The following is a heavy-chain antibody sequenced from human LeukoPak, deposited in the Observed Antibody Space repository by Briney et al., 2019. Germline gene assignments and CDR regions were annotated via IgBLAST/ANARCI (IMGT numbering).Heavy chain of an antibody. Sequence: GGSLRLSCAASGFTFSSYAMSWVRQAPGKGLEWVSAISGSGGSTYYADPVKGRFTISRDNSKNTLYLQMNSLRAEDTAVYYCAKATGLTGGVGATLDYFDYWGQGTLVTVSS. V-gene: IGHV3-23*01. D-gene: IGHD1-26*01. CDR3: AKATGLTGGVGATLDYFDY. CDR2: ISGSGGST. CDR1: GFTFSSYA. J-gene: IGHJ4*02.